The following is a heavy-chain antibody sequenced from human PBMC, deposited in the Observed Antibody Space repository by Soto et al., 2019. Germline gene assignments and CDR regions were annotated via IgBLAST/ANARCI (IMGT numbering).Heavy chain of an antibody. Sequence: EVQLLESGGGLVQPGGSLRLSCAASGFTFSSYAMSWVRQAPGKGLEWVSAISGSGGSTYYADSVKGRFTISRDNSKNTLYRQMNSLRAEDTAVYYCAKDEYYEILTGYSNWFDPWGQGTLVTVSS. J-gene: IGHJ5*02. CDR1: GFTFSSYA. CDR2: ISGSGGST. D-gene: IGHD3-9*01. V-gene: IGHV3-23*01. CDR3: AKDEYYEILTGYSNWFDP.